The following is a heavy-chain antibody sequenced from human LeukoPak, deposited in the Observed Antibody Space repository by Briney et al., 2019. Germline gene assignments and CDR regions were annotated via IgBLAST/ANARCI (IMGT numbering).Heavy chain of an antibody. V-gene: IGHV5-51*01. Sequence: FTSYXXGWVRQMPGKGLXXMGIIYPGDSHTRYSPSFQGQVTISAEKYNSTPYLQRSSLKASDTAMYYCARPKTGDSPGFDYWGQGTLVTVSS. CDR3: ARPKTGDSPGFDY. CDR2: IYPGDSHT. CDR1: FTSYX. D-gene: IGHD7-27*01. J-gene: IGHJ4*02.